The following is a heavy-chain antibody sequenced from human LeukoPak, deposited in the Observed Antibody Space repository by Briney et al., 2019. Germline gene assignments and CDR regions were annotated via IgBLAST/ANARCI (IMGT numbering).Heavy chain of an antibody. CDR2: ISTSSSYI. V-gene: IGHV3-21*01. CDR3: ARGASVVAGNDNAFDI. J-gene: IGHJ3*02. CDR1: GFTFSNHG. Sequence: GGSLRLSCAASGFTFSNHGMNWVRQASGKGLEWVSSISTSSSYIYYADSVKGRFTISRDNAKKSLYLQMNSLRADDTAVYYCARGASVVAGNDNAFDIWGQGTMVTVSS. D-gene: IGHD6-19*01.